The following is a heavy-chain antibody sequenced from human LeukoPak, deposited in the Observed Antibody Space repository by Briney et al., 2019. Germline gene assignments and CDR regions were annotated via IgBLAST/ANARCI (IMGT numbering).Heavy chain of an antibody. V-gene: IGHV3-23*01. CDR1: GFTFSNYA. CDR2: ITGSGGNT. D-gene: IGHD3-9*01. Sequence: GGSLRLSCAASGFTFSNYAMSWVRQAPGKGLEWVSAITGSGGNTYYADSVKGRFTISRDNSKNTVFLQMNSLRAEDTAVYYCAKWGGYDVLTGYYVSDYWGQGTLGTVSA. CDR3: AKWGGYDVLTGYYVSDY. J-gene: IGHJ4*02.